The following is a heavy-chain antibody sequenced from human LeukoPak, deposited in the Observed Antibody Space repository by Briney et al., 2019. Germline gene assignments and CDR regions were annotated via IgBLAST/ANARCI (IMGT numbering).Heavy chain of an antibody. CDR3: ARDVRGYSGYALDY. D-gene: IGHD5-12*01. J-gene: IGHJ4*02. Sequence: PSETLSLTCTVSGGSISSYYWSWIRQPAGKGLEWIGRIYTSGSTNYNPSLKGRVTLSVDTSQNQFSLKLSSVTAADTAVYYCARDVRGYSGYALDYWGQGTLVTVSS. CDR1: GGSISSYY. V-gene: IGHV4-4*07. CDR2: IYTSGST.